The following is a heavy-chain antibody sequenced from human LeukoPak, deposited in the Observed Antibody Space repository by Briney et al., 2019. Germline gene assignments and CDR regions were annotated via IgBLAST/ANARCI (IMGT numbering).Heavy chain of an antibody. V-gene: IGHV3-66*01. D-gene: IGHD6-6*01. CDR2: IYSGGST. CDR1: GFTVSSNY. Sequence: GGSLRLSCAASGFTVSSNYMSWVRQAPGKGLEWVSVIYSGGSTYYADSVKGRFTISRDNSKNTLYLQMNSLRAEDTAVYYCARVDEYRGWFDPWGQGTLVTVSS. CDR3: ARVDEYRGWFDP. J-gene: IGHJ5*02.